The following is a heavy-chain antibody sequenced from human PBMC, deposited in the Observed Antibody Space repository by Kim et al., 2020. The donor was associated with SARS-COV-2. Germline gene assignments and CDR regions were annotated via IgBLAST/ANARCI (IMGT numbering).Heavy chain of an antibody. CDR3: AKDICSSTSCPYYYYYGMDV. CDR1: AFRFEDYA. Sequence: GSLRLSCVASAFRFEDYAIQWVRQVPGKGLEWISLISADGSNTNYADSVKGRFTVSRDNNKNSVSLQMNSLRKEDTAFYYCAKDICSSTSCPYYYYYGMDVWGQGTTVIVSS. CDR2: ISADGSNT. D-gene: IGHD2-2*01. J-gene: IGHJ6*02. V-gene: IGHV3-43*02.